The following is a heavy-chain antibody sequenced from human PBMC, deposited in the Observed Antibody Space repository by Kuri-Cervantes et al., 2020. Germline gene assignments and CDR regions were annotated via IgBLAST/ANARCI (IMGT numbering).Heavy chain of an antibody. Sequence: GGSLRLSCAASGFTVSSNHMSWVRQAPGKGLEWVSVIYSGGSTYYADSVKGRFTISRDNSKNTLYLQMNSLRAEDTAVYYCAREKAYCGGDCYSSGAFDIWGQGTMVTVSS. CDR2: IYSGGST. J-gene: IGHJ3*02. V-gene: IGHV3-66*01. CDR3: AREKAYCGGDCYSSGAFDI. D-gene: IGHD2-21*02. CDR1: GFTVSSNH.